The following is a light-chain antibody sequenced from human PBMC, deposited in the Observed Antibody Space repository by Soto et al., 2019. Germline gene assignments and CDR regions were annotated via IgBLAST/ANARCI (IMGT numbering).Light chain of an antibody. CDR2: DVR. CDR1: SRDVGGYNY. V-gene: IGLV2-14*01. Sequence: QSVLTQPASVSGSPGQSITISCTGTSRDVGGYNYVSWYQQHPGKAPKLMIYDVRNRPSGVSNRFSGSKSVNTASLTISGLQAEDEADYYCSSYTTISIYVFGTGTKVTVL. CDR3: SSYTTISIYV. J-gene: IGLJ1*01.